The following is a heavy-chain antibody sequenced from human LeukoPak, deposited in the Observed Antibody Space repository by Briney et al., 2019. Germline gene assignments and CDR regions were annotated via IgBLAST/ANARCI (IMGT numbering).Heavy chain of an antibody. Sequence: PGGSLRLSCAASGFTFSSYWMHWVRQAPGKGLVWVSRINSDGSSTSYADSVKGRFTISRDNANNTLYLQMNSLRIEDTAFYHCAKGNNSLSYNFDYWGQGALVTVSS. V-gene: IGHV3-74*01. CDR2: INSDGSST. CDR3: AKGNNSLSYNFDY. D-gene: IGHD2/OR15-2a*01. CDR1: GFTFSSYW. J-gene: IGHJ4*02.